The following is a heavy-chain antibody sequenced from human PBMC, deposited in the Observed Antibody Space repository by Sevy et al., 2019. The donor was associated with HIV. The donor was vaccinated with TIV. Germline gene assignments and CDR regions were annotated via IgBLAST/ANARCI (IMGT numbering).Heavy chain of an antibody. CDR3: ARRGYYDSSGYYTYGMDV. J-gene: IGHJ6*02. D-gene: IGHD3-22*01. Sequence: GESLKISCKGSGYTFSNYWIGWVRQMPGKGLEWMGIIYPGDSDTRYSPSFQGQVTISSDKSISTAYLQWSSLKASDTAMYYWARRGYYDSSGYYTYGMDVWGQGTTVTVSS. CDR2: IYPGDSDT. CDR1: GYTFSNYW. V-gene: IGHV5-51*01.